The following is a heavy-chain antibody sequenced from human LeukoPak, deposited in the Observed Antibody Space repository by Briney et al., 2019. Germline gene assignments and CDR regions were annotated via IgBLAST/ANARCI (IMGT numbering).Heavy chain of an antibody. CDR3: AREYGYCSSTSCYGYVYYYYMDV. J-gene: IGHJ6*03. V-gene: IGHV3-20*04. D-gene: IGHD2-2*03. CDR2: INWNGGST. Sequence: GGSLRLSCAASGFTFDDYGMSWVRQAPGKGLEWVSGINWNGGSTCYADSVKGRFTISRDNAKNSLYLQMNSLRAEYTALYYCAREYGYCSSTSCYGYVYYYYMDVWGKGTTVTVSS. CDR1: GFTFDDYG.